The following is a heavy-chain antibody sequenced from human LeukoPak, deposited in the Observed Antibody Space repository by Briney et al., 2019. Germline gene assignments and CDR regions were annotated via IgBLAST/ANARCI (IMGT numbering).Heavy chain of an antibody. CDR1: GLTFSSYE. V-gene: IGHV3-48*03. CDR2: ISSSGSTI. CDR3: ARNRVTSY. Sequence: GGSLRLSCAASGLTFSSYEMNRVRRDLGGGLEWVSYISSSGSTIYYEDSLKSPFTISRDNAKNSLYLKMNSLRAEDTAVYYCARNRVTSYWGQGTLVTVSS. D-gene: IGHD2/OR15-2a*01. J-gene: IGHJ4*02.